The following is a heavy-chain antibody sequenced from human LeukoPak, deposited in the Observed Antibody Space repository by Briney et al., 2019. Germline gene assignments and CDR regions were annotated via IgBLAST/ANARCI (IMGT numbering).Heavy chain of an antibody. CDR3: ARGRRYSSLRKSFDY. V-gene: IGHV4-34*01. J-gene: IGHJ4*02. CDR2: INDSGST. CDR1: GGSFIGYY. Sequence: SETLSLTCAVYGGSFIGYYWSWIRQPPGKGLEGIGEINDSGSTNYNPPLKSRVTISVDTSKNQFSLKLSSVTAADTAVYYCARGRRYSSLRKSFDYWGQGTLVTVSS. D-gene: IGHD6-13*01.